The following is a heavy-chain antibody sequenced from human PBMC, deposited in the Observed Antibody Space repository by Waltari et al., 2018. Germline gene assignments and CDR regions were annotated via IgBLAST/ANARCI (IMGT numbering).Heavy chain of an antibody. V-gene: IGHV4-39*02. J-gene: IGHJ4*02. CDR1: GGSINSSSHY. CDR2: VYYTGST. D-gene: IGHD3-10*01. CDR3: ARGVGADFDF. Sequence: QLQLQEAGPGLVKPSETLSIICTVSGGSINSSSHYWAWIRQPPGKVLEWIGGVYYTGSTHYNPSLKSRVTISLDMSKNDFSLRLNSATAADTGVYYCARGVGADFDFWGQGTRVTVSS.